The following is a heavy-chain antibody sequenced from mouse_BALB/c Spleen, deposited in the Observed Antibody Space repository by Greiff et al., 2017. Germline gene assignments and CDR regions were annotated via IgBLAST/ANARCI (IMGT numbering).Heavy chain of an antibody. CDR2: ISYSGST. V-gene: IGHV3-2*02. J-gene: IGHJ2*01. Sequence: EVKLQESGPGLVKPYQSLSLTCTVTGYSITSDYAWNWIRQFPGNKLEWMGYISYSGSTSYNPSLKSRISITRDTSKNQFFLQLNSVTTEDTATYYCARSTTVRGYYFDYWGQGTTLTVSS. CDR1: GYSITSDYA. D-gene: IGHD1-1*01. CDR3: ARSTTVRGYYFDY.